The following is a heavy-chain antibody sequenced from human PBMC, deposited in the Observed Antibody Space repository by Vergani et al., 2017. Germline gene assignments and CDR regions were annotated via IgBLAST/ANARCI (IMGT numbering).Heavy chain of an antibody. V-gene: IGHV3-48*01. J-gene: IGHJ3*01. Sequence: HLVEPGGGWVQPGGSLRLSCVVPGFDFSSYIMNWVRQAPGKGLEWVSFVSTGTKSQSYAESVKGRFTISRDSAKNSLYLQMDSLRAEDTAVYYCAREYSSTSGSAFDFWGQGTKVTVSS. CDR3: AREYSSTSGSAFDF. CDR1: GFDFSSYI. D-gene: IGHD2-2*01. CDR2: VSTGTKSQ.